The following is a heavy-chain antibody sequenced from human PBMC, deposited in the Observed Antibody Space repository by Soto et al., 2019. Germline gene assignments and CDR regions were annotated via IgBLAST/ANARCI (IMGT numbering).Heavy chain of an antibody. CDR3: AKELRPNDS. Sequence: EVQLLESGGGLVQPGGSLRLSCTASGFSFSVSAMSWVRQAPGKGLEWVSALSLSGDNTYYADSVKGRFTISRDTSKNTLYLQMTRLRAEDTAVYYCAKELRPNDSWGQGNLVIVSS. CDR1: GFSFSVSA. J-gene: IGHJ4*02. V-gene: IGHV3-23*01. CDR2: LSLSGDNT.